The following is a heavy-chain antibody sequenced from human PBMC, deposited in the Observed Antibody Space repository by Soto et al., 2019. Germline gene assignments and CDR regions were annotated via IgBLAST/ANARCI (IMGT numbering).Heavy chain of an antibody. J-gene: IGHJ6*02. CDR2: ISSSSSTI. D-gene: IGHD6-13*01. CDR1: GFTFSSYS. V-gene: IGHV3-48*02. CDR3: ARDPSSWYPGDYYYYGMDV. Sequence: PGGSLRLSCAASGFTFSSYSMNWVRQAPGKGLEWVSYISSSSSTIYYADSVKGRFTISRDNAKNSLYLQMNSLRDEDTAVYYCARDPSSWYPGDYYYYGMDVWGQGTTVTVSS.